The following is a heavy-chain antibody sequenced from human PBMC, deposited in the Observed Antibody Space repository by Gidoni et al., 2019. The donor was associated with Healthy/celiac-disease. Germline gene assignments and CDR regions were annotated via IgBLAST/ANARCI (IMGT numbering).Heavy chain of an antibody. J-gene: IGHJ3*01. Sequence: QVQLVQSGAEVKKPGASVKVSCEASGYSFTYYAMHWVRQAPGQRLEWMGWINAGNGNTDYSQNFQGRVTITRDTSARAAYMELSSLRSDDTAVYYCARDRALMLYLGESRGDAFDFWGQGTMVTVSS. CDR1: GYSFTYYA. CDR2: INAGNGNT. CDR3: ARDRALMLYLGESRGDAFDF. V-gene: IGHV1-3*01. D-gene: IGHD3-10*01.